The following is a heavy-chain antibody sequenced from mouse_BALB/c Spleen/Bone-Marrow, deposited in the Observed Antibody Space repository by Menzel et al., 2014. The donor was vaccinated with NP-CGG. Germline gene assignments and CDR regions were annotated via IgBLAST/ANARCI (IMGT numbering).Heavy chain of an antibody. CDR2: IRNKANGYTT. J-gene: IGHJ1*01. V-gene: IGHV7-3*02. D-gene: IGHD1-1*01. CDR3: ARDENYDIYWYFDV. Sequence: VNLVESGGGLVQPGGSLRLTCATSGFTFTDYYMSWVRQPPGKALEWLGFIRNKANGYTTDYSVSVKGRFTISRDNSQSILYLQMNTLRAEDSATYYCARDENYDIYWYFDVWGAGTTVTVSS. CDR1: GFTFTDYY.